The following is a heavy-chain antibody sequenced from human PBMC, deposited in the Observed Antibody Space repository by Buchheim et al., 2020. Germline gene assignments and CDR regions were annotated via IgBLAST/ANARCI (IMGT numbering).Heavy chain of an antibody. V-gene: IGHV3-23*01. CDR2: VRGGGDIT. CDR1: GFTFSSYA. D-gene: IGHD5-18*01. CDR3: ARCRYSYGYDFDY. Sequence: EVQLLESGGGLVQPGGSLRLSCAASGFTFSSYAVSWVRQAPGKGLEWVSAVRGGGDITYYTDSVKGRFTISRDNLENILYLQMNSLRAEDTAVYYCARCRYSYGYDFDYWGQGAL. J-gene: IGHJ4*02.